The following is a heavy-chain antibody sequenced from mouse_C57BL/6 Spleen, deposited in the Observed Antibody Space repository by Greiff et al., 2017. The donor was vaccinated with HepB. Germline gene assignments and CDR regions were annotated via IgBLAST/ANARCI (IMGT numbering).Heavy chain of an antibody. CDR2: IWSDGST. CDR3: AIHEDYGNLYAMDY. J-gene: IGHJ4*01. D-gene: IGHD2-1*01. Sequence: QVQLKESGPGLVAPSQSLSITCTVSGFSLTSYGVHWVRQPPGKGLEWLVVIWSDGSTTYNSALKSRLSISKDNSKIQVFLKMNSLQTDDTAMYDCAIHEDYGNLYAMDYWGQGTSVTVSS. CDR1: GFSLTSYG. V-gene: IGHV2-6-1*01.